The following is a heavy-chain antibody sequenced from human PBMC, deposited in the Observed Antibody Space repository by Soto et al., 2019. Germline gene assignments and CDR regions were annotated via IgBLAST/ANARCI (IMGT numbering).Heavy chain of an antibody. J-gene: IGHJ4*02. CDR2: SNAGSGNT. D-gene: IGHD3-16*02. CDR1: GYTFTNYP. Sequence: GASVKVSCKASGYTFTNYPMHWVRQAPGQRLEWMGWSNAGSGNTKYSQKFQGRVTITRDTSASTAYMELSSLTSEDTAVYYCTSFQPPGDRYGLLAYPGQGSLVIGSS. V-gene: IGHV1-3*01. CDR3: TSFQPPGDRYGLLAY.